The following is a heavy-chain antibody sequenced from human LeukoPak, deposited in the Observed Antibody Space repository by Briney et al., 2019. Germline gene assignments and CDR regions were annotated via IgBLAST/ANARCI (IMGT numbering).Heavy chain of an antibody. D-gene: IGHD3-22*01. CDR3: ATSTLILRLIFDY. CDR2: ISWNSGII. V-gene: IGHV3-9*01. Sequence: GGSLRLSCAASGFTFHDYAMHWVRQAPGKGLEWVSGISWNSGIIGYADSVKGRFTTSRDNAKNSLYLQMNSLRPEDTALYYCATSTLILRLIFDYWGQGTLVTVSS. CDR1: GFTFHDYA. J-gene: IGHJ4*02.